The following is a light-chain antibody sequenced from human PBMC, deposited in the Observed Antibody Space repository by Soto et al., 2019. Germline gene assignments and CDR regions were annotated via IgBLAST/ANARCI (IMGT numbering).Light chain of an antibody. Sequence: EIVMTHSPATLSVSPGERATLSCRASQSVSSNLAWYQQKPGQAPRLLIYGASTRATGIPARFSGSGSGTKFTLTFSSLQSEVLAVYYCQQYNNWPPITFGQGTRLEIK. J-gene: IGKJ5*01. V-gene: IGKV3-15*01. CDR1: QSVSSN. CDR3: QQYNNWPPIT. CDR2: GAS.